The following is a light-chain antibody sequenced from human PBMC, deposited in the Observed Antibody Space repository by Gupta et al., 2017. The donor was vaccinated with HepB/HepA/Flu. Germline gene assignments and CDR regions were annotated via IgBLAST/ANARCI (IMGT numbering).Light chain of an antibody. V-gene: IGKV1-5*03. Sequence: DIQMTQSHSILSASVGDRVTLTCRASQSINNLLAWYQQKPGKAPKLLIYKASNLQTGVPSRFSGCGSGTEFTLTISSLQPDDFATYYCQQDDDYPVTFGGGTKVEIK. CDR2: KAS. CDR3: QQDDDYPVT. J-gene: IGKJ4*01. CDR1: QSINNL.